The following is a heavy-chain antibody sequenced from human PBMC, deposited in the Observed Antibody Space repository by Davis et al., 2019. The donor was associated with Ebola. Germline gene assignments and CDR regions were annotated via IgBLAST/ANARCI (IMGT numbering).Heavy chain of an antibody. CDR1: GFTFSSYG. J-gene: IGHJ4*02. CDR3: ARRAVVTPLFTFYFDY. D-gene: IGHD4-23*01. CDR2: ISGSGGST. Sequence: PGGSLRLSCAASGFTFSSYGMSWVRQAPGKGLEWVSGISGSGGSTDYADSVKGRYTISRDNSKNTLYLQMSSLRDEDTAVYYCARRAVVTPLFTFYFDYWGQGTLVTVSS. V-gene: IGHV3-23*01.